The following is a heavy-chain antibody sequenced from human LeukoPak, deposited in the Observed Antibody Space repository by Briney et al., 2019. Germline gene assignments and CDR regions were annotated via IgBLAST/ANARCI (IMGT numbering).Heavy chain of an antibody. CDR1: GYTFTSYD. D-gene: IGHD2-2*03. Sequence: ASVKVSCKASGYTFTSYDINWVRQATGQGLEWMGWMNPNSGNTGYAQKFQGRVTIPRNTSISTAYMELSSLRSEDTAVYYCARVGIVVVLAAPGPFYYYYYMDVWGQGTTVTVSS. J-gene: IGHJ6*03. V-gene: IGHV1-8*03. CDR2: MNPNSGNT. CDR3: ARVGIVVVLAAPGPFYYYYYMDV.